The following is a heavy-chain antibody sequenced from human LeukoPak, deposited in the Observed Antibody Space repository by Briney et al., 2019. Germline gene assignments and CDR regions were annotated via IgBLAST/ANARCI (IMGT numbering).Heavy chain of an antibody. CDR1: GFTFSSYD. Sequence: PGVSLRLSCAASGFTFSSYDMHWVRQATGKGLEWVSGIGSAGDAYYPDSVKDRFTISRDNAKNSFYLQMNSLRAGDTAVYYCARVLPKYFDFLTGFYYYYGMDVWGQGTTVTVSS. CDR3: ARVLPKYFDFLTGFYYYYGMDV. CDR2: IGSAGDA. V-gene: IGHV3-13*01. J-gene: IGHJ6*02. D-gene: IGHD3-9*01.